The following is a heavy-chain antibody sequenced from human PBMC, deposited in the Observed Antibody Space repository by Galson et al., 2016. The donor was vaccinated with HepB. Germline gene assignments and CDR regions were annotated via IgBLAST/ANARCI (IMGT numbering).Heavy chain of an antibody. D-gene: IGHD6-25*01. Sequence: SLRLSCAASGFTFSSYFMTWVRQAPGKGLQWVANIEKDGSEKNYVDSVKGRFTISRDNAKKSLYSQMSSLRAEDTAIYYCARDRTSRAAVDYWGHGTLVTVSS. CDR3: ARDRTSRAAVDY. CDR2: IEKDGSEK. J-gene: IGHJ4*01. V-gene: IGHV3-7*01. CDR1: GFTFSSYF.